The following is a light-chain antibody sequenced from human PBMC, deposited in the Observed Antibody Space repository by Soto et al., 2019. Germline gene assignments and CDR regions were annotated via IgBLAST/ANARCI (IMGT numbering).Light chain of an antibody. V-gene: IGKV1-8*01. CDR2: AAS. J-gene: IGKJ1*01. CDR3: QQYYSYPRT. Sequence: AIRMTQSPSSFSASTGARVTITCRASQGISSYLAWYQQKPGKAPKLLIYAASTLQSGVPSRFSGSGSGTEFTLTICCLQSEDFAIYYCQQYYSYPRTFGQGTKVEIK. CDR1: QGISSY.